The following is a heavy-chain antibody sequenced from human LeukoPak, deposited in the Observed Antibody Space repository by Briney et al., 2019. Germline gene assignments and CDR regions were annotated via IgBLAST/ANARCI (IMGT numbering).Heavy chain of an antibody. CDR1: GGSISSSSYY. Sequence: KPSETLSLTCTVSGGSISSSSYYWGWIRQPPGKGLEWIGSIYYSGSTYYNPSLKSRVTISVDTSKNQFSLKLSSVTAADTAVYYCARNPGRRIAAYYFDYWGQGTLVTVSS. V-gene: IGHV4-39*07. CDR2: IYYSGST. J-gene: IGHJ4*02. CDR3: ARNPGRRIAAYYFDY.